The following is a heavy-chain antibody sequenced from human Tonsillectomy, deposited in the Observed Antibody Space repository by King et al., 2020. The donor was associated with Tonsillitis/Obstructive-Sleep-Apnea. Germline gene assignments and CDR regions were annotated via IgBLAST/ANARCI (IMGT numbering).Heavy chain of an antibody. D-gene: IGHD3-16*01. CDR3: AKEPXSXGFGTFFHD. CDR1: GFTFSTYG. J-gene: IGHJ4*02. V-gene: IGHV3-30*18. CDR2: ISSNGEGK. Sequence: VQLVESGGGVVQPGRSLRLSCAASGFTFSTYGMHWVRQAPGKXLEWVAVISSNGEGKYYGDSXXGRFTISRDNSKNTLYLQMNSLRAEDTAVYYCAKEPXSXGFGTFFHDWGQXXXVTVSS.